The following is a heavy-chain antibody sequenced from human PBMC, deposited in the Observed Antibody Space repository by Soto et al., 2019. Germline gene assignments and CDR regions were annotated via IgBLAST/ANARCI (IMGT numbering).Heavy chain of an antibody. J-gene: IGHJ6*03. CDR2: ISGSGGST. CDR1: GFTFSSYA. CDR3: AKHLYGDLRTYYYYMDV. D-gene: IGHD4-17*01. V-gene: IGHV3-23*01. Sequence: GGSLRLSCAASGFTFSSYAMSWVRQAPGKGLEWVSAISGSGGSTYYTDSVKGRFTISRDNSKNTLYLQMNSLRAEDTAVYYCAKHLYGDLRTYYYYMDVWGKGTTVTVSS.